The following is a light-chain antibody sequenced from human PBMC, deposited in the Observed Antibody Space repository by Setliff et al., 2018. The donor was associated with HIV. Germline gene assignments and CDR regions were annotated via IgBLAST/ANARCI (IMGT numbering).Light chain of an antibody. Sequence: QSALTQPPSASGTPGQRVTISCSGSSSNMGSHTVNWYQQVPGTAPKLLIFGNYQRPAGVPDRFSASKSGTSASLAISGLQSEDEADYYCATRDDSLNGPVFGGGTKVTVL. J-gene: IGLJ2*01. CDR2: GNY. CDR3: ATRDDSLNGPV. V-gene: IGLV1-44*01. CDR1: SSNMGSHT.